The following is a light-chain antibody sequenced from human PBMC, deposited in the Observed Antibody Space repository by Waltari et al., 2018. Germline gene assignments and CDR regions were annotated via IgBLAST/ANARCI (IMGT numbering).Light chain of an antibody. CDR1: AFPKKY. Sequence: SYELTQPPSVSVFPGQTARITCSGDAFPKKYAYWYQQKSGQAPVQVIYEDVKRPSGIPERFSGSSSGTMVTLTISGAQVEDEADYYCYSTDISGNVQVFGGGTKLTVL. V-gene: IGLV3-10*01. CDR3: YSTDISGNVQV. J-gene: IGLJ2*01. CDR2: EDV.